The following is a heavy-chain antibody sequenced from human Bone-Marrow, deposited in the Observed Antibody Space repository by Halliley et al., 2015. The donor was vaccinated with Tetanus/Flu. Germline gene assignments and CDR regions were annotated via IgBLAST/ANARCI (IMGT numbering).Heavy chain of an antibody. J-gene: IGHJ5*02. CDR1: GYSISSGYY. CDR3: ARVAQEQQLVLEWFDP. D-gene: IGHD6-13*01. V-gene: IGHV4-38-2*01. Sequence: TLSLTCAVSGYSISSGYYWGWIRQPPGKGLEWIGSIYHSGSTYYNPSLKSRVTISVDTSKNQFSLKLSSVTAADTAVYYCARVAQEQQLVLEWFDPWGQGTLVTVSS. CDR2: IYHSGST.